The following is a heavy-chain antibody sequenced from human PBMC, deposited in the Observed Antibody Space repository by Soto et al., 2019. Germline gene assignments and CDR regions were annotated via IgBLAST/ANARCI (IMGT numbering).Heavy chain of an antibody. CDR2: INPNSGGT. CDR1: GYTFTGYY. CDR3: ASSSSPYYYYGMDV. D-gene: IGHD6-6*01. Sequence: ASVKVSSKASGYTFTGYYMHWFRQAPGQGLEWMGWINPNSGGTNYAQKFQGRVTMTRDTSISTAYMELSRLRSDDTAVYYCASSSSPYYYYGMDVWGKGTTVTVSS. J-gene: IGHJ6*04. V-gene: IGHV1-2*02.